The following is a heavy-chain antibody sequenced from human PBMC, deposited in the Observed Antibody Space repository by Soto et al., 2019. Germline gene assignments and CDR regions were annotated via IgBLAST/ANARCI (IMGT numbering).Heavy chain of an antibody. D-gene: IGHD3-10*01. CDR1: AFSFSSST. V-gene: IGHV3-21*06. CDR2: ISSSSSYI. J-gene: IGHJ4*02. Sequence: AGSLRPSCTRSAFSFSSSTMTWVRQGPGKGLEWVSSISSSSSYIYFADSLKGRFTISRDNAKNSLYLQMNSLRAEDTAVYYCARDIGEMSAVWGQGTQVTVSS. CDR3: ARDIGEMSAV.